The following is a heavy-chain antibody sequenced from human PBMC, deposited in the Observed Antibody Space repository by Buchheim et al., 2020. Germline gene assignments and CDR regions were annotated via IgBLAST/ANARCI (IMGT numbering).Heavy chain of an antibody. V-gene: IGHV3-48*01. CDR3: ARNHLSYYYDSSGYFLIDY. Sequence: EVQLVESGGGLVQPGGSLRLSCAASGFTFSSYNMNWVRQAPGKGLEWVSYISSSSSTIYYADSVRGRFTISRDNAKNSLYLQMNSLRAEDTAVYYCARNHLSYYYDSSGYFLIDYWGQGTL. CDR1: GFTFSSYN. CDR2: ISSSSSTI. D-gene: IGHD3-22*01. J-gene: IGHJ4*02.